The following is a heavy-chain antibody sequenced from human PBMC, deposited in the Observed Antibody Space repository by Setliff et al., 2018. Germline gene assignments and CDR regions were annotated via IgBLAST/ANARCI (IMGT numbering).Heavy chain of an antibody. D-gene: IGHD6-6*01. CDR1: GFTFSSYS. V-gene: IGHV3-7*01. CDR3: ARVGENSSSSATDY. CDR2: INEDGSEI. J-gene: IGHJ4*02. Sequence: GGSLRLSCAASGFTFSSYSMNWVRQAPGKGLEWVANINEDGSEIYYVDSVEGRFTISRDNAKNSLYLHMNSLRGEDTAVYYCARVGENSSSSATDYWGQGTLVTVSS.